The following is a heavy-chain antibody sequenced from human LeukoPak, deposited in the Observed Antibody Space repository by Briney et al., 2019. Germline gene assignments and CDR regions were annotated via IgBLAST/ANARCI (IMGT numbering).Heavy chain of an antibody. CDR2: IYYSGST. V-gene: IGHV4-31*03. D-gene: IGHD6-6*01. Sequence: PSQTLSLTCTVSGGSISSGGYYWSWIRQHPGKGLEWIGYIYYSGSTYYDPSLKSRVTISVDTSKNQFSLKLSSVTAADTAVYYCARFVAARRGPPYFDYWGQGTLVTVSS. J-gene: IGHJ4*02. CDR1: GGSISSGGYY. CDR3: ARFVAARRGPPYFDY.